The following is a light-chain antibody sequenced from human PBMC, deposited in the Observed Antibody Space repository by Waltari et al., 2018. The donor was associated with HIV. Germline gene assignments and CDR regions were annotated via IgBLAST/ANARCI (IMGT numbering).Light chain of an antibody. V-gene: IGLV3-10*01. J-gene: IGLJ1*01. CDR2: DDS. Sequence: SNELTQPPSVSVSPGQTARITCSGDAVATKFAYWYQQKSGQAPVLVIFDDSKRPSGIPERFSGSNSGTMATLTISGAQVEDEGDYYCYSTDSSGYPRGVFGTGTKVIVL. CDR1: AVATKF. CDR3: YSTDSSGYPRGV.